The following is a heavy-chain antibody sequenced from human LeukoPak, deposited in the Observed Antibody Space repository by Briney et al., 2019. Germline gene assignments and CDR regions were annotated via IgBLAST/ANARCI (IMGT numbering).Heavy chain of an antibody. CDR2: IYYSGST. CDR1: GGSISSYY. D-gene: IGHD3-22*01. Sequence: SETLSLTCTVSGGSISSYYWSWIRQPPGKGLEWIGSIYYSGSTYYNPSLKSRVTISVDTSKNQFSLKLSSVTAADTAVYYCARDGVGVVITGGYFDYWGQGTLVTVSS. V-gene: IGHV4-59*12. CDR3: ARDGVGVVITGGYFDY. J-gene: IGHJ4*02.